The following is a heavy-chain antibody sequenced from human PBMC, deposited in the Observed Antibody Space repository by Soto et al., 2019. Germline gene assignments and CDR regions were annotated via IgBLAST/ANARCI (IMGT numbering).Heavy chain of an antibody. J-gene: IGHJ4*02. CDR3: AKDVLGRQDY. CDR1: GFTFSTYA. V-gene: IGHV3-23*01. Sequence: EVQLLESGGGLVQPGDSLRLSCAASGFTFSTYAMSWVRQAPGKGLEWVSGVSGRGGSTYYADSVKGRFTISRDNSKNTLFLQMNNLRVEDTAVYYCAKDVLGRQDYWGQGTLVTVSS. D-gene: IGHD2-15*01. CDR2: VSGRGGST.